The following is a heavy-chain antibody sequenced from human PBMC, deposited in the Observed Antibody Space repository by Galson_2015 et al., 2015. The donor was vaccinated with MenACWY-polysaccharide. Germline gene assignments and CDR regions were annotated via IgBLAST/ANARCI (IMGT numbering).Heavy chain of an antibody. CDR2: IQYDGTNK. CDR1: GLRFSGSG. V-gene: IGHV3-33*01. D-gene: IGHD2-15*01. J-gene: IGHJ3*02. Sequence: SLRLSCAASGLRFSGSGMHWVRQAPGKGLEWVAVIQYDGTNKVYADSVKGRFTISRDNSRNTLYLEMNSLRAEDTAVYYCAREGSRIVFHAFDTWGQGT. CDR3: AREGSRIVFHAFDT.